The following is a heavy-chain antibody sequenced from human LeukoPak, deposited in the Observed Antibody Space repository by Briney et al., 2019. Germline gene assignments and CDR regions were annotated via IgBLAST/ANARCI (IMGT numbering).Heavy chain of an antibody. Sequence: PGGSLRLSCAASGLTVSSNYMTWVRQAPRKGLEWVSVIYSSGITYYADSVKGRFTISRDNSKNTLYLQMNSLRAEDTAVYYCARGRDYSGWQFDYWGQGTLVTVSS. V-gene: IGHV3-53*01. J-gene: IGHJ4*02. CDR3: ARGRDYSGWQFDY. CDR2: IYSSGIT. D-gene: IGHD6-19*01. CDR1: GLTVSSNY.